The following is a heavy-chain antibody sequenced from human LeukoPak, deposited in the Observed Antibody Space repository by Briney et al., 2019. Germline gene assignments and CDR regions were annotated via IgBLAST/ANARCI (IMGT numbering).Heavy chain of an antibody. D-gene: IGHD1-26*01. Sequence: GGSLRLSCAASGFTFSSYWMHWVRQAPGKGLVRVSRINSDGSSTSYADSVKGRFTISRDNAKNTLYLQMNSLRAEDTAVYYCARDLVGAKNYWGQGTLVTVSS. J-gene: IGHJ4*02. CDR3: ARDLVGAKNY. CDR2: INSDGSST. V-gene: IGHV3-74*01. CDR1: GFTFSSYW.